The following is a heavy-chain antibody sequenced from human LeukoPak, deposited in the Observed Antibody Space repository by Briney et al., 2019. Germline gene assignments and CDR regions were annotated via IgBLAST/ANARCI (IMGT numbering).Heavy chain of an antibody. CDR1: GGSISSGGYY. V-gene: IGHV4-30-2*01. J-gene: IGHJ4*02. CDR3: AREGTFSSGWYVIDY. D-gene: IGHD6-19*01. CDR2: IYHSGST. Sequence: SETLSLTCTVSGGSISSGGYYWSWIRQPPGKGLEWIRYIYHSGSTYYNPSLKSRVTISVDRSKNQFSLKLSSVTAADTAVYYCAREGTFSSGWYVIDYWGQGTLVTVSS.